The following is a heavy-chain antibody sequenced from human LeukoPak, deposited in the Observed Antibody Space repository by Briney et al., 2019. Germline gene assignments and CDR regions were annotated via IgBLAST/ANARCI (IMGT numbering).Heavy chain of an antibody. D-gene: IGHD1-1*01. CDR2: MNPKTGKT. J-gene: IGHJ4*02. CDR3: ARIRPVTTGLKGYYFDY. CDR1: GYTFSSYE. V-gene: IGHV1-8*01. Sequence: ASVKVSCKTSGYTFSSYEINWVRQAAGRGLEWVGWMNPKTGKTAYARNLQGRVTITRDISISTAYMDLSALRSEDTAVYYCARIRPVTTGLKGYYFDYWGQGTLVTVSS.